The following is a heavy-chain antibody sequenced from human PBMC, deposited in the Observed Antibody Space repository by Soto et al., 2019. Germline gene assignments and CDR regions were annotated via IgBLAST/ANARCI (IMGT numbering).Heavy chain of an antibody. D-gene: IGHD4-17*01. J-gene: IGHJ6*03. CDR1: GGSISSYY. CDR2: IYYSGST. Sequence: SETLSLTCTVSGGSISSYYWSWIRQPPGKGLEWIGYIYYSGSTNYNPSLKSRVTISVDTSKNQFSLKLSSVTAADTAVYYCARERSVTTSYYYYYYMDVWGKGTTVTVSS. V-gene: IGHV4-59*01. CDR3: ARERSVTTSYYYYYYMDV.